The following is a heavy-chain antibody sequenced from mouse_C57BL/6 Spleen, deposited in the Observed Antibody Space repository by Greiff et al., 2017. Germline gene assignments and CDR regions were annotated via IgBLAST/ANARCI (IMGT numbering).Heavy chain of an antibody. CDR2: ISNGGGST. CDR3: ARQDDYDGPFDY. D-gene: IGHD2-4*01. V-gene: IGHV5-12*01. J-gene: IGHJ2*01. CDR1: GFTFSDYY. Sequence: DVMLVESGGGLVQPGGSLKLSCAASGFTFSDYYMYWVRQTPEKRLEWVAYISNGGGSTYYPDTVKGRFTISRDTAKNTLYLQRSRLKSEDTAMYYCARQDDYDGPFDYWGQGTTRTVSS.